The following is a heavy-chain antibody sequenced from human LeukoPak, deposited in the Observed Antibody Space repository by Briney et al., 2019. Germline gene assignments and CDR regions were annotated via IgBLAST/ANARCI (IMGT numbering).Heavy chain of an antibody. CDR1: GFTFSSYG. J-gene: IGHJ4*02. V-gene: IGHV3-7*01. CDR2: IKQDGSEK. CDR3: ARGVNHDSSYSMGY. D-gene: IGHD3-22*01. Sequence: GGSLRLSCAASGFTFSSYGMRWVRQAPGKGLERVANIKQDGSEKYYVDSVKGRFTISRDNAKNSLFLQMNSLRAEDTAVYYCARGVNHDSSYSMGYWGQGTLVTVSS.